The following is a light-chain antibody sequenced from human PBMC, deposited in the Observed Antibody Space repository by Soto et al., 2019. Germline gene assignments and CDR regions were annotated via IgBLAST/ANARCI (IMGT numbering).Light chain of an antibody. J-gene: IGKJ1*01. CDR1: QSISTI. CDR2: GAS. Sequence: EIVMTQSPATLSVSPGERATLSCRASQSISTILAWYQQRPGQAPRLLMYGASTRAAGIPGRFSGSGSGTEFTLTISSLQSEDFAVYYCQQRGNWPPWTFGQGTKVEI. CDR3: QQRGNWPPWT. V-gene: IGKV3-15*01.